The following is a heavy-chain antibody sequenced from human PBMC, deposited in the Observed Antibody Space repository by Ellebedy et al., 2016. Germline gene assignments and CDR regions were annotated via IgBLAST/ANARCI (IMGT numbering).Heavy chain of an antibody. CDR2: MNPNSGNT. CDR3: ASPSTVTTVLYYFDY. V-gene: IGHV1-8*01. Sequence: ASVKVSXXASGYTFTSYDINWVRQATGQGLEWMGWMNPNSGNTGYAQKFQGRVTMTRNTSISTAYMELSSLRSEDTAVYYCASPSTVTTVLYYFDYWGQGTLVTVSS. D-gene: IGHD4-17*01. J-gene: IGHJ4*02. CDR1: GYTFTSYD.